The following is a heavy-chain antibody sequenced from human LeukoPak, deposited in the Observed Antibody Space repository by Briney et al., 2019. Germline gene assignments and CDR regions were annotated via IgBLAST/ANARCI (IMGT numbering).Heavy chain of an antibody. CDR2: IIPIFGTA. Sequence: SVKVSCKASGGTFSSYAISWVRQAPGQGLEWMGGIIPIFGTANYAQKFQGRVTITADESTSTAYMELSSLRSEDTAVYYCAREVVLSGYYSYYYYYMDVWGKGTTVTVSS. CDR3: AREVVLSGYYSYYYYYMDV. CDR1: GGTFSSYA. V-gene: IGHV1-69*01. J-gene: IGHJ6*03. D-gene: IGHD3-3*01.